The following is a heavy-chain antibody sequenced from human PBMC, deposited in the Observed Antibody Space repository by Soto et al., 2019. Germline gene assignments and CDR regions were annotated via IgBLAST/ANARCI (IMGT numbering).Heavy chain of an antibody. Sequence: PGGSLRLSCAASGFTFSSYAMSWVRRAPGKGLEWVSAISGSGGSTYYADSVKGRFTISRDNSKNTLYLQMNSLRAEDTAVYYCAKASYYDILTGYSNWFDPWGQGTLVTVSS. D-gene: IGHD3-9*01. V-gene: IGHV3-23*01. CDR1: GFTFSSYA. J-gene: IGHJ5*02. CDR2: ISGSGGST. CDR3: AKASYYDILTGYSNWFDP.